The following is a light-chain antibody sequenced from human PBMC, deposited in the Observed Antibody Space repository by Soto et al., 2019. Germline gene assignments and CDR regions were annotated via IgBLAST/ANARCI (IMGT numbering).Light chain of an antibody. V-gene: IGKV1-9*01. CDR3: QQVNVYPLT. J-gene: IGKJ4*01. CDR2: DAS. CDR1: QGISSY. Sequence: IQLTQSPSYLSASVGARVTIPCRASQGISSYLGWYQQKPGKAPNLLIYDASTLHSGVPSRFSGGGSGTDFTLTISSLQPEDFATYYCQQVNVYPLTFGGGTKVEIK.